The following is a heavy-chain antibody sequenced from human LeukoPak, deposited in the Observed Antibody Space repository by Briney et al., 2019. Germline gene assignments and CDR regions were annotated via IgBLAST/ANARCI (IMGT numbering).Heavy chain of an antibody. CDR2: MNPNSGNT. J-gene: IGHJ4*02. V-gene: IGHV1-8*01. D-gene: IGHD3-3*01. Sequence: EASVKVSCKASGYTFTSYDINWVRQATGQGLEWMGWMNPNSGNTGYAQRFQGRVTMTRNTSISTAYMELSSLRSEDTAVYYCAREDYDFWSGYDLWGQGTLVTVSS. CDR3: AREDYDFWSGYDL. CDR1: GYTFTSYD.